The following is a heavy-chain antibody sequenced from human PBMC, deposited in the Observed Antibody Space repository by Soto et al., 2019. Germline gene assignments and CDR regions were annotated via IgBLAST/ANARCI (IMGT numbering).Heavy chain of an antibody. CDR3: ANGSGLGDSHFDY. D-gene: IGHD2-21*01. J-gene: IGHJ4*02. CDR1: GFTFSSYG. CDR2: ISYDGSNK. Sequence: QVQLVESGGGVVQPGRSLRLSCAASGFTFSSYGMHWVRQAPGKGLEWVAVISYDGSNKYYADSVKGRFTISRDNSKNTLYLQMNSLRAEDTAVYYCANGSGLGDSHFDYWGQGTLVTVSS. V-gene: IGHV3-30*18.